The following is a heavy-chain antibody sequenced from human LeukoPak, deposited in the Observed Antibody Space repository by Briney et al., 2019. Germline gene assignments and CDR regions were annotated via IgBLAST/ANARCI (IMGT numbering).Heavy chain of an antibody. D-gene: IGHD3-16*01. CDR3: ARDRAVTQVWAEFDS. J-gene: IGHJ5*01. Sequence: GGSLRLSCAGSGFSVSNFYMNWVRQAPGKGLEWVSLIRDSGATFYADSVKGRFTISRDNSKNTIYLQMNRLRVEDTAVYFCARDRAVTQVWAEFDSWGQGTQVTVSS. CDR1: GFSVSNFY. CDR2: IRDSGAT. V-gene: IGHV3-66*03.